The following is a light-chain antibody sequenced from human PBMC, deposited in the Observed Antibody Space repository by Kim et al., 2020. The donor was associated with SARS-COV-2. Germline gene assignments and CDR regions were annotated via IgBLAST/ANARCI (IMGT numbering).Light chain of an antibody. Sequence: LSPGERAPLSCRASESPGASLAWYQQKPGRAPRLLIYDAWSRATGIPARFSGSGSGTDFTLSVTSLELEDSAVYFCQQYLSWPLTFGGGTKVDIK. CDR1: ESPGAS. V-gene: IGKV3-11*01. CDR3: QQYLSWPLT. J-gene: IGKJ4*01. CDR2: DAW.